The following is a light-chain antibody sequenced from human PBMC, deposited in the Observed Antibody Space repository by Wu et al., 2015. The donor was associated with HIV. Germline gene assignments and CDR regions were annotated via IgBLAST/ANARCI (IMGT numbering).Light chain of an antibody. V-gene: IGKV3-15*01. CDR3: HQYNNWPPT. J-gene: IGKJ1*01. Sequence: EIVMTQSPATLSVSPGERATLSCRASQSVSTNVAWYQHRRGQAPRLLIYDASTRATGIPARFSGSGSGTEFTLTINRMQSEDFAVYYCHQYNNWPPTFGRGTKVEI. CDR2: DAS. CDR1: QSVSTN.